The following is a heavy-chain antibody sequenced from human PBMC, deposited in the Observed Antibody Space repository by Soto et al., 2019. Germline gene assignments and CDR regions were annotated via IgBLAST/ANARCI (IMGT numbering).Heavy chain of an antibody. CDR3: ARVRLGGAYGSGNYGMDV. J-gene: IGHJ6*02. Sequence: QVQLQESGPGLVKPSETLSLTCTVSGGSISSYYWSWIRQPPGKGLEWIGYIYYSGSTNYNPSLKSRVTISVDTSKNQFSLKLSSVTAADTAVYYCARVRLGGAYGSGNYGMDVWGQGTTVTVSS. CDR2: IYYSGST. D-gene: IGHD3-10*01. V-gene: IGHV4-59*01. CDR1: GGSISSYY.